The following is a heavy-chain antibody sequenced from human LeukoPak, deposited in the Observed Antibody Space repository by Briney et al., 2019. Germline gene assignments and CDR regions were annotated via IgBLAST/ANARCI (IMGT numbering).Heavy chain of an antibody. CDR3: ARDSGSGSYSGY. CDR2: INPDGSGT. J-gene: IGHJ4*02. Sequence: PGGSLRLSCAASRFSFSAYPMGWVRQGPGKGLVWVSRINPDGSGTTYADSVKGRFTISRDNAKNTLYLQMNSLRAEDTAVYYCARDSGSGSYSGYWGQGTLVTVSS. CDR1: RFSFSAYP. V-gene: IGHV3-74*01. D-gene: IGHD3-10*01.